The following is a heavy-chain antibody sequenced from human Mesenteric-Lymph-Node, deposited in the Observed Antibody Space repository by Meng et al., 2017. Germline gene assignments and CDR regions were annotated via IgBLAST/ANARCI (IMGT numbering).Heavy chain of an antibody. J-gene: IGHJ4*02. CDR2: IYHSGST. Sequence: QMQLQESGPRPVKPSETLALTGTVSGGSISSNGDYWDWVRQPPGKGLEWIGAIYHSGSTSYNPSLQSRVTMFVDTSKNQFSLMLTSVTATDTAVYYCARRRGGSGRDCWGQGTLVTVSS. CDR1: GGSISSNGDY. CDR3: ARRRGGSGRDC. D-gene: IGHD3-10*01. V-gene: IGHV4-39*01.